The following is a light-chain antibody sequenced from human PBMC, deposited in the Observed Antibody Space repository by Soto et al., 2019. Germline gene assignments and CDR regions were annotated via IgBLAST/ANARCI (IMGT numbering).Light chain of an antibody. Sequence: RVMTLSHDTLSVSPGERATLSCRASQSVSSNLAWYQQKPGQAPRLLIYGASTRATGIPARFSGSGSGTEFTLTISSLQSEDFAVDYCQQYNNWPTWPFGHGTNV. CDR2: GAS. J-gene: IGKJ1*01. CDR1: QSVSSN. V-gene: IGKV3-15*01. CDR3: QQYNNWPTWP.